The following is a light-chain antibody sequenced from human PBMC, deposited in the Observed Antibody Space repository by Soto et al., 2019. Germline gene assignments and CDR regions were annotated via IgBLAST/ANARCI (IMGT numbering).Light chain of an antibody. CDR2: EVS. Sequence: QSALTQPASVSGSSGQSITISCTGTSSDVGGYNYVSWYQQHPGKAPKLMIYEVSNRPSGVSDRFSGSKSGNRASLTISGLQAEDEADYYCSSYSSSSTLCVFGTGTKLTVL. CDR3: SSYSSSSTLCV. J-gene: IGLJ1*01. CDR1: SSDVGGYNY. V-gene: IGLV2-14*01.